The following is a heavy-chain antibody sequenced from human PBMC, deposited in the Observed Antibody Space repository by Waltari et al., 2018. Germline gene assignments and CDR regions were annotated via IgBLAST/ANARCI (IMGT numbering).Heavy chain of an antibody. Sequence: EVQLLESGGGLVQPGGSLRLSCAASGITFSGYAMSWVRQAPGKGLEWVSFISGVGTGTYYGDSVKGRFTISRDNSKSTVYLQMNSLRAEDTAVYYCARCTGGSCYGFDYWGQGTLVTVSS. CDR1: GITFSGYA. CDR3: ARCTGGSCYGFDY. J-gene: IGHJ4*02. CDR2: ISGVGTGT. D-gene: IGHD2-15*01. V-gene: IGHV3-23*03.